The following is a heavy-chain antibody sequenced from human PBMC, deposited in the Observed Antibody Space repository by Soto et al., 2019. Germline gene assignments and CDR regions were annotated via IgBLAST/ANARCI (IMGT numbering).Heavy chain of an antibody. Sequence: GGSLRLSCAASGFTFSSYGMHWVPQAPGKGLEWVAVISYDGSNKYYADSVKGRFTISRDNSKNTLYLQMNSLRAEDTAVYYCASGYHCSSTSCYDDAFDIWGQGTMVTVSS. CDR3: ASGYHCSSTSCYDDAFDI. D-gene: IGHD2-2*01. V-gene: IGHV3-30*03. CDR2: ISYDGSNK. CDR1: GFTFSSYG. J-gene: IGHJ3*02.